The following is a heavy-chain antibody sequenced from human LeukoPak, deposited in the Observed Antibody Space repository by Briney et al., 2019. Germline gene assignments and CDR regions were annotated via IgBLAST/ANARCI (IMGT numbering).Heavy chain of an antibody. CDR2: IKQDGSEK. V-gene: IGHV3-7*04. J-gene: IGHJ3*02. D-gene: IGHD2-15*01. CDR3: ARGGLYWHI. Sequence: GGSLRLSCAASGITLSTYWMSWVRQAPGKGLEWVANIKQDGSEKNYVDSVKGRFTISRDNAKNSLYLQMNSLRAEVTALYYCARGGLYWHIWGQGTMVTVSS. CDR1: GITLSTYW.